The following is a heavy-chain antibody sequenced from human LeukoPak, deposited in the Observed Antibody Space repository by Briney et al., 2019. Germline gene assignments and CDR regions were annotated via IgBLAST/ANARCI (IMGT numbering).Heavy chain of an antibody. CDR3: ARESGVGPFFDI. Sequence: GASVKVSCKASGGTFSSNAISWVRQASGQGLEWMGGIIPIFGTANYAQKFQGRVTITTDESTSTAYMELSSLRSEDTAVYYCARESGVGPFFDIWGQGTMVTVSS. D-gene: IGHD1-26*01. CDR1: GGTFSSNA. CDR2: IIPIFGTA. V-gene: IGHV1-69*05. J-gene: IGHJ3*02.